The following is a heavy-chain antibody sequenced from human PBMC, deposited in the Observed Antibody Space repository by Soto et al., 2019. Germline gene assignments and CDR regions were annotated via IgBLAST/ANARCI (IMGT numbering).Heavy chain of an antibody. D-gene: IGHD2-21*02. V-gene: IGHV1-69*13. J-gene: IGHJ4*02. CDR1: GVTFSSYG. CDR3: ASGGIVVVTATSYYFYY. Sequence: SVKVCRKASGVTFSSYGISWVRQAPGQRLEWMGGIIPIFGTANYAQKFQGRVTITADESTSTAYMELSSLRSEDTAVYYCASGGIVVVTATSYYFYYWGQGTLVTVSS. CDR2: IIPIFGTA.